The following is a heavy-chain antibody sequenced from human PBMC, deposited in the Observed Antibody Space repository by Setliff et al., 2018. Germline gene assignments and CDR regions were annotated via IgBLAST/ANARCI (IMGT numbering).Heavy chain of an antibody. Sequence: GGSLRLSCAASGITFRTYSLNWVRQAPGRGLEWISFISSDSRTTYYADSVKGRFTISRDNAKNSLYLQMNSLRAEDTAFYHCVLFGDRDTVDSWGQGTMVTVSS. V-gene: IGHV3-48*04. CDR1: GITFRTYS. J-gene: IGHJ3*02. CDR3: VLFGDRDTVDS. D-gene: IGHD3-16*01. CDR2: ISSDSRTT.